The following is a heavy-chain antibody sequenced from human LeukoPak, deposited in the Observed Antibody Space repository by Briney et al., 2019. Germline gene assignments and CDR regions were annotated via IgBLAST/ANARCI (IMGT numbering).Heavy chain of an antibody. V-gene: IGHV1-69*05. J-gene: IGHJ4*02. Sequence: SVKVSCKASGGTFSSYAISWVRQAPGQGLEWMGGIIPIFGTANYAQKFQGRLTITTDESTSTAYMELSSLRSEDTAVYYCARRWDYGDSYFDYWGQGTLVTVSS. CDR3: ARRWDYGDSYFDY. CDR2: IIPIFGTA. CDR1: GGTFSSYA. D-gene: IGHD4-17*01.